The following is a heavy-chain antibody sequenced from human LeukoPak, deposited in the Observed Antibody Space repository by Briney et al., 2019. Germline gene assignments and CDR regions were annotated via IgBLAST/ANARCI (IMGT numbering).Heavy chain of an antibody. CDR3: AKGSSGYFADL. CDR2: ISNDGGGT. CDR1: GFIFNNFG. V-gene: IGHV3-23*01. D-gene: IGHD3-22*01. Sequence: GGSLRLSCTASGFIFNNFGPIWVRQAPGKGLEWVSAISNDGGGTTYADFVKGRFTISRDNSKNTLFLQMNSLRAEDTALYYCAKGSSGYFADLWGQGTLVTVSS. J-gene: IGHJ5*02.